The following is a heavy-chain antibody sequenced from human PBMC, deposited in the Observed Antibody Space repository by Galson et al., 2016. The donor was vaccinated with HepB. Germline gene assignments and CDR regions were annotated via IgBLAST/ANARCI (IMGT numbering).Heavy chain of an antibody. CDR2: ISHSGST. V-gene: IGHV4-34*01. CDR1: GGSFSGYY. D-gene: IGHD5-18*01. Sequence: TLSLTCVVYGGSFSGYYWSWIRQSPGKGLEWIGEISHSGSTNYNPSFKSRVTISVDTSKNQFSLKLSSVTAADTAVYYCARVRQRVKGYSYSPLFDYWGPGTLVTVSS. J-gene: IGHJ4*02. CDR3: ARVRQRVKGYSYSPLFDY.